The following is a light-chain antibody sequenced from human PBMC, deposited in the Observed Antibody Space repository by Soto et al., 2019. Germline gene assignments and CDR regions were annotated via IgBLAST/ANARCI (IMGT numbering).Light chain of an antibody. CDR1: QDINSR. V-gene: IGKV1-12*01. CDR3: QQASIFPLT. CDR2: GAS. Sequence: DIQMTQSPSSVSASVGDRITITCRASQDINSRLAWYQQKPGKAPKLLIYGASNLQGGVPSRFSGSGSGTDFTLTIISLQPEDFATYFCQQASIFPLTFGGGTKVEIK. J-gene: IGKJ4*01.